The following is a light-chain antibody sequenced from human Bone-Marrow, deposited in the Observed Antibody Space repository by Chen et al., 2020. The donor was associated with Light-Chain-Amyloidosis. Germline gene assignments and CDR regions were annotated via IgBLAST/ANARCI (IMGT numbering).Light chain of an antibody. J-gene: IGLJ3*02. CDR3: ATWDDSLSGWV. Sequence: QSVLTQPPSASGTPGQRVTISCSGSSSNIGSNYVIWYQQLPGTAPKRLLYEGNGRPSGVPERVSGAKSGSSASLAISGLRSEDEADYYCATWDDSLSGWVFGGGTKLTVL. CDR2: EGN. CDR1: SSNIGSNY. V-gene: IGLV1-47*01.